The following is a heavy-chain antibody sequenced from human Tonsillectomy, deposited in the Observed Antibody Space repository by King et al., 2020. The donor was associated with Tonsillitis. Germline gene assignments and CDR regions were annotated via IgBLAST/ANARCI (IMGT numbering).Heavy chain of an antibody. D-gene: IGHD4-23*01. Sequence: VQLVESGGGLVQPGGSLRLSCAACGFTFSNYAMSWVRQAPGEGLEWVSAISPSGGTTYQADSVKGRFPISRDNSKNTLYLQMDSLRAEDTAVYYCARETAVVTFAFDFWGQGTLVTVSS. CDR3: ARETAVVTFAFDF. CDR1: GFTFSNYA. CDR2: ISPSGGTT. V-gene: IGHV3-23*04. J-gene: IGHJ4*02.